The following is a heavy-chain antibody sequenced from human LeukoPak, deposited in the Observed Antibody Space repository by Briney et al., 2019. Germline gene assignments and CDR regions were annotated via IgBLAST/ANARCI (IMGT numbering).Heavy chain of an antibody. Sequence: ASVKVSCKASGYTFNGYYIHWVRQAPGQGLEWMGWINPNSGGTNYAQKFQGRVTMTRDTSISTAYMELSRLRFDDTAVFYCATSSGWKSNIDYWGQGTLVTVSS. D-gene: IGHD6-19*01. CDR1: GYTFNGYY. CDR3: ATSSGWKSNIDY. J-gene: IGHJ4*02. CDR2: INPNSGGT. V-gene: IGHV1-2*02.